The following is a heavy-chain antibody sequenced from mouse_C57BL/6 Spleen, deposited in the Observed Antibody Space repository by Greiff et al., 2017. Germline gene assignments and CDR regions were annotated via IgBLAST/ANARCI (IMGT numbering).Heavy chain of an antibody. D-gene: IGHD1-1*01. V-gene: IGHV1-80*01. J-gene: IGHJ1*03. CDR1: GYAFSCYW. CDR3: ARGTTKDFDV. CDR2: IYPGDGDT. Sequence: VQLQQSGAELVKPGASVKISCKASGYAFSCYWMNWVKQRPGKGLEWIGQIYPGDGDTNYNGKFKGKATLTADKSSSTAYMQLSSLTSEDSAVYFCARGTTKDFDVWGTGTTVTVSS.